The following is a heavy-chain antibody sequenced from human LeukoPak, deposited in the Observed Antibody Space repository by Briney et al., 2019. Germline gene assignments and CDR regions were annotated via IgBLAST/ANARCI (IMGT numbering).Heavy chain of an antibody. V-gene: IGHV4-34*01. CDR3: ARAMSYDFWSGYYTGFDY. CDR2: INHSGST. D-gene: IGHD3-3*01. J-gene: IGHJ4*02. CDR1: GGSFSGYY. Sequence: SETLSLTCAVYGGSFSGYYWSWGRQPPGKGLEWIGEINHSGSTNYNPSLKSRVTISVDTSKNQFSLKLSSVTAADTAVYYCARAMSYDFWSGYYTGFDYWGQGTLVTVSS.